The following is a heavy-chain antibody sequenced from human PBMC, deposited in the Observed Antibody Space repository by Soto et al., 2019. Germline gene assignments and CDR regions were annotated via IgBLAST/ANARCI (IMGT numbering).Heavy chain of an antibody. CDR2: IYYSGST. Sequence: QLQLQESGPGLVRPSETLSLSCTVSGGSISSNSYYWSWIRQPPGKGLEWIGYIYYSGSTNYNPSLKSRVTISVDTSKNQFSLKLSSVTAADTAVYYCARDRQPKYYYYYGMDVWGQGTTVTVSS. J-gene: IGHJ6*02. D-gene: IGHD2-2*01. CDR3: ARDRQPKYYYYYGMDV. V-gene: IGHV4-61*01. CDR1: GGSISSNSYY.